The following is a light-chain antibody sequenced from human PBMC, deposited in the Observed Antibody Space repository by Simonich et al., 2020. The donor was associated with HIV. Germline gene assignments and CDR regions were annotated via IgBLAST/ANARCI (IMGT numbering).Light chain of an antibody. Sequence: DIQMTQSPSTLSASVGDRVTITCRASQSISSWLAWYQQKPGKAPKLLIYAASSLQSGVPSRFSGSGSGTDFSFTISSLQPEDIATYYCQHYVDLPITFGQGTRLEIK. V-gene: IGKV1-5*01. CDR2: AAS. J-gene: IGKJ5*01. CDR1: QSISSW. CDR3: QHYVDLPIT.